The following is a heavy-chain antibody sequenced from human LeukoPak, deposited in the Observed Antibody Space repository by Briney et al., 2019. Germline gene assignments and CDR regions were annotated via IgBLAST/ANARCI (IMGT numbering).Heavy chain of an antibody. Sequence: ASVKVSCKASGYNFTDYYIHWVRQAPGQGLEWMGWINPNSGGTNYAQKFQGRVTMTRDTSISTAYMELSSLRSDDTAVYYCARVVGDSVGYFDYWGQGTLVTVSS. J-gene: IGHJ4*02. D-gene: IGHD4-17*01. V-gene: IGHV1-2*02. CDR1: GYNFTDYY. CDR3: ARVVGDSVGYFDY. CDR2: INPNSGGT.